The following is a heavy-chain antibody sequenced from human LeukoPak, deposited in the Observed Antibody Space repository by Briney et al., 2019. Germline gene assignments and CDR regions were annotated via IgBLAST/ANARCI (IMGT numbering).Heavy chain of an antibody. CDR1: GYTFTSYY. V-gene: IGHV1-46*01. D-gene: IGHD6-6*01. Sequence: GASVKVSCKASGYTFTSYYMHWVRQAPGQGLECMGIINPSGGSTNYAQTFQGRVTMTRDTSTSTVYMELSSLRSEDTAVHYCARDQQQLVPYCMDVWGQGTTVTVSS. CDR3: ARDQQQLVPYCMDV. J-gene: IGHJ6*02. CDR2: INPSGGST.